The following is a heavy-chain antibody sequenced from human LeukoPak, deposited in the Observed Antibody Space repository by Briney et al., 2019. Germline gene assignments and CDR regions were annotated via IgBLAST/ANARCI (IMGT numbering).Heavy chain of an antibody. V-gene: IGHV1-46*01. CDR3: ARDNEDYGGNSDAY. Sequence: ASVKVSCKASGYTFTSNYMHWVRQAPGQGLEWMGIINPSGGYTRYAQKLQGRVTMTRDTSTSTVYMELSSLRSEDTAVYYCARDNEDYGGNSDAYWGQGTLVTVSS. J-gene: IGHJ4*02. CDR1: GYTFTSNY. CDR2: INPSGGYT. D-gene: IGHD4-23*01.